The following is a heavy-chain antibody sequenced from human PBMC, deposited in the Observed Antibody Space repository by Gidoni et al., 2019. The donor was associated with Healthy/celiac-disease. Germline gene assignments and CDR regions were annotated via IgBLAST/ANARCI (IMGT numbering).Heavy chain of an antibody. CDR1: GYTFTGYY. CDR2: INPNSCGT. Sequence: QVQLVQSGAEVKKPGASVKVSCQASGYTFTGYYLNWVRQAHGQGLECMGWINPNSCGTNDAKKFQEWVTMNRDTSSSTAYMELSRLRSDDTAVYYCAMDGGLIDCGGDCYSRTESYYGMDVWGQGTTVTVSS. D-gene: IGHD2-21*02. CDR3: AMDGGLIDCGGDCYSRTESYYGMDV. J-gene: IGHJ6*02. V-gene: IGHV1-2*04.